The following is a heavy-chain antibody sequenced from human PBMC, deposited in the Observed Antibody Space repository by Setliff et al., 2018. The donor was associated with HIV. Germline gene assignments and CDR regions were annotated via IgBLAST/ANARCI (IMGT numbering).Heavy chain of an antibody. Sequence: KASETLSLTCTVSGVSISYYHWSWIRQPPGKGLEWIGYISYTGNTNYDPSLPSRVTMSIDMSKMQFSLKLTSVSAADTAVYYCANMGGRYVGYFESWGQGTLVTSPQ. V-gene: IGHV4-59*01. D-gene: IGHD3-16*01. CDR3: ANMGGRYVGYFES. CDR2: ISYTGNT. CDR1: GVSISYYH. J-gene: IGHJ4*02.